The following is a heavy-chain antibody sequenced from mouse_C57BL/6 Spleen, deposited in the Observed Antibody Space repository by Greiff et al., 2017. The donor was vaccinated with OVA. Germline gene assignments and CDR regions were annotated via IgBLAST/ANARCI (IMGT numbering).Heavy chain of an antibody. CDR1: GFTFSSYG. D-gene: IGHD1-1*02. V-gene: IGHV5-6*01. CDR3: ARHGGWDY. Sequence: EVMLVESGGDLVKPGGSLKLSCAASGFTFSSYGMSWVRQTPDKRLEWVATISSGGSYTYYPDSVKGRFTISRDNAKNTLYLQMSSLKSEDTAMYYCARHGGWDYWGQGTTLTVSS. CDR2: ISSGGSYT. J-gene: IGHJ2*01.